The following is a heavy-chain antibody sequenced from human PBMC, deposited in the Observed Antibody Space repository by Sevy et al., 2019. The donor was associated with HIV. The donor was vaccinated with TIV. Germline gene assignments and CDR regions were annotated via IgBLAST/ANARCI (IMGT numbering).Heavy chain of an antibody. Sequence: GGSLRLSCAASGFTFRTYWMSWVRQAPGKGLEWVAIIWYEGINKDYAEPVKGRFTISRDNSKNTLYLQMNSLRVDDTAVYYCARERRSSGIDYWGQGTLVTVSS. D-gene: IGHD3-10*01. J-gene: IGHJ4*01. CDR2: IWYEGINK. CDR1: GFTFRTYW. V-gene: IGHV3-33*08. CDR3: ARERRSSGIDY.